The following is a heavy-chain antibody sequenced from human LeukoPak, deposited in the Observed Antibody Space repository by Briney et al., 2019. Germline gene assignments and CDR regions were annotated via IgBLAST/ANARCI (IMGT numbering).Heavy chain of an antibody. CDR1: GFTFSSYA. CDR2: ISGSGGNT. J-gene: IGHJ4*02. V-gene: IGHV3-23*01. D-gene: IGHD3-22*01. Sequence: GSLRLSCAASGFTFSSYAMSWVRQAPGKGLEWVSAISGSGGNTYYADSVKGRFTISRDNSKNTLYLQMNSLRAEDMAVYYCAKDRITMIVVVIFDYWGQGTLVTVSS. CDR3: AKDRITMIVVVIFDY.